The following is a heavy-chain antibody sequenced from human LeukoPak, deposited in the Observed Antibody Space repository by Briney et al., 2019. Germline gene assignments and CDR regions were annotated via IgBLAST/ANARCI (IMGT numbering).Heavy chain of an antibody. CDR1: GYTFTSYY. D-gene: IGHD6-19*01. CDR3: AREGSSGWTFDY. V-gene: IGHV1-46*01. CDR2: INPSGGST. J-gene: IGHJ4*02. Sequence: ASVKVSCKASGYTFTSYYMHWVRQAPGQGLEWMGIINPSGGSTSYAQKCQGRVTMTRDTSTSTVYMELSSLRSEDTAVYYCAREGSSGWTFDYWGQGTLVTVSS.